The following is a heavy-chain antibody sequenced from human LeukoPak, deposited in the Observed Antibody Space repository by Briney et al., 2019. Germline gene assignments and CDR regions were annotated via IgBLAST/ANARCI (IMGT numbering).Heavy chain of an antibody. CDR1: GGSISSGDYY. CDR2: IYYSGST. J-gene: IGHJ4*02. CDR3: ARTSMIAAHFDY. D-gene: IGHD3-22*01. Sequence: SQTLSLTCTVSGGSISSGDYYWSWIRQPPGKGLEWIGYIYYSGSTYYNPSLKSRVTISVDTSKNQFSLKLSSVTAADTAVYYCARTSMIAAHFDYWGQGTLVTVSS. V-gene: IGHV4-30-4*01.